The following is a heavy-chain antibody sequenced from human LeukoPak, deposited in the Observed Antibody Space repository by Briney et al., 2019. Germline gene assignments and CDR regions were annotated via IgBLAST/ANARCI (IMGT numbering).Heavy chain of an antibody. CDR3: ASRNEAGYSYGNY. Sequence: SETLSLTCTVSVGSISTSSYYWGWIRQPPGKGLEWIGSIYYSGSTYYNPSLKSRVTISVNTSKNQFSLKLSSVTAADTAVYYCASRNEAGYSYGNYWGQGTLVTVYS. V-gene: IGHV4-39*01. J-gene: IGHJ4*02. D-gene: IGHD5-18*01. CDR2: IYYSGST. CDR1: VGSISTSSYY.